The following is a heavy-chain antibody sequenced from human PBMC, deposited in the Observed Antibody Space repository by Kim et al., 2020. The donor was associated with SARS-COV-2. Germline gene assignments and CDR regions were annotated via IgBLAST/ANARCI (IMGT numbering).Heavy chain of an antibody. CDR1: GFTFSSYR. V-gene: IGHV3-74*01. Sequence: GGSLRLSCAASGFTFSSYRMYWVRQAPGKGLVWVSVINSDGSSTNYADSVKGRFTISRDNAKNTLYLQMDSLRAEDTAVYYCARNYHYGMDVWGLGTTVT. J-gene: IGHJ6*02. CDR3: ARNYHYGMDV. CDR2: INSDGSST.